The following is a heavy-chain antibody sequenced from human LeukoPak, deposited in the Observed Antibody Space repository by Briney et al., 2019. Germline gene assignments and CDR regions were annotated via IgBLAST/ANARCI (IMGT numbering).Heavy chain of an antibody. CDR2: MNPNSGNT. V-gene: IGHV1-8*03. Sequence: EASVKVSCKASGYTFTSYDINWVRQATGQGLEWMGWMNPNSGNTGYAQKFQGRVTITRNTSISTAYMELSSLRSEDTAVYYCARVGVGATEGWFDPWGQGTLVTVSS. CDR3: ARVGVGATEGWFDP. CDR1: GYTFTSYD. J-gene: IGHJ5*02. D-gene: IGHD1-26*01.